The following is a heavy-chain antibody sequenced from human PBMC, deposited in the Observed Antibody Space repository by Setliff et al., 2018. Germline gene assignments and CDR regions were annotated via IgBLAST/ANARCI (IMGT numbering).Heavy chain of an antibody. Sequence: ASVKVSCKTSGYTFTNYGITWVRQAPGQGLEWMGWINNYNTNTNYAQKLQGRVAMTTDTSTSTAYMELRSLRSDDSAVYYCARDPLYRENLSRVFDFWGQGTMVTVSS. CDR3: ARDPLYRENLSRVFDF. CDR2: INNYNTNT. J-gene: IGHJ3*01. D-gene: IGHD3-16*02. CDR1: GYTFTNYG. V-gene: IGHV1-18*01.